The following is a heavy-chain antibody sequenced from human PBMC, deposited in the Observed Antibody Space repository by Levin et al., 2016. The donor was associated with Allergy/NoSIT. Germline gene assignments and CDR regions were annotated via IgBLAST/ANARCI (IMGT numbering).Heavy chain of an antibody. CDR1: GFTFTTFD. CDR3: AKRVGDNWGAMDV. V-gene: IGHV3-23*01. D-gene: IGHD7-27*01. CDR2: INGHDSRT. J-gene: IGHJ6*02. Sequence: GGSLRLSCVASGFTFTTFDMSWVRQAPGKGLEWVSEINGHDSRTHYADSVKGRFTISKDNSKNTLYLQMDSLRAEDTALYYCAKRVGDNWGAMDVWGQGTTVTVSS.